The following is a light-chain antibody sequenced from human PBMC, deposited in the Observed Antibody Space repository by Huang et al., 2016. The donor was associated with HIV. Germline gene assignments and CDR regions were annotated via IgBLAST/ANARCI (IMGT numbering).Light chain of an antibody. CDR2: KTS. V-gene: IGKV1-5*03. Sequence: DIQMTQSPSTLSASVGDRVTIPFRASQNILNWLAWYQQKPGRAPSLVVYKTSTLRNGVPSRCSGGRYGTEFTLTISSLQPDDFATYYCQQYNSHPYTFGQGTKLDIK. CDR1: QNILNW. CDR3: QQYNSHPYT. J-gene: IGKJ2*01.